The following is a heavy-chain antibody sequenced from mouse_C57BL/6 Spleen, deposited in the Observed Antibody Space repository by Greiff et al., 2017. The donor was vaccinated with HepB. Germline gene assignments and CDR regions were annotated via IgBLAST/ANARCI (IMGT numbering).Heavy chain of an antibody. D-gene: IGHD1-1*01. J-gene: IGHJ4*01. Sequence: VQLQQSGAELVKPGASVKLSCKASGYTFTSYWMQWVKQRPGQGLEWIGEIDPSDSYTNYNQKFKGKATLTVDTSSSTAYMQLSSLTSEDSAVYYCARATVVAPYYAMDYWGQGTSVTVSS. V-gene: IGHV1-50*01. CDR3: ARATVVAPYYAMDY. CDR1: GYTFTSYW. CDR2: IDPSDSYT.